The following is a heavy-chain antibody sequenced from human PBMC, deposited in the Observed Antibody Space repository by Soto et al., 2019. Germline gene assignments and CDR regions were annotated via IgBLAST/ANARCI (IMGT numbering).Heavy chain of an antibody. Sequence: QGQLVQSGAEVKKPGASVKVSCKASGYTFTSYGISWVRQAPGQGLEWVGWISAYNGNSNYAQKYHGRVTMTTDTSTSTAYMEMSSLRSDDTAVYYCARIAACSTTSCSFHSRFHIRGYYYYYGLDVWGQGTTVTVSS. V-gene: IGHV1-18*01. CDR2: ISAYNGNS. CDR1: GYTFTSYG. D-gene: IGHD2-2*01. CDR3: ARIAACSTTSCSFHSRFHIRGYYYYYGLDV. J-gene: IGHJ6*02.